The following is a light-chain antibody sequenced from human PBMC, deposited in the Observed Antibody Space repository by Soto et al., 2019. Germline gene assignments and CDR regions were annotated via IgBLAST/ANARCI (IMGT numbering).Light chain of an antibody. J-gene: IGLJ1*01. CDR3: AAWDDSLSAVV. CDR1: SSNIGSNY. V-gene: IGLV1-47*01. CDR2: RNN. Sequence: QSALTQPPSASGTPGQRVTISCSGSSSNIGSNYVYWYQQLPGTAPKLPIYRNNQRPSGVPDRFSGSKSGTSASLAISGLRSEDEADYYCAAWDDSLSAVVFGTGTKVTVL.